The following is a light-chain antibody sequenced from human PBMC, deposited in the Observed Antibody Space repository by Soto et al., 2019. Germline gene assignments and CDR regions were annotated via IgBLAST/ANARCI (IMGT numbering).Light chain of an antibody. Sequence: QSVLTQPAYVSGSPGQSITISCTGTSSDVGGYNYVSWYQQHPGKAPKLMIYDVSNRPSGVSNRFSGSKSGNTASLTISGLQAEDEADYYCSSYTSSSTSWVFGGGTKLTVL. CDR1: SSDVGGYNY. CDR3: SSYTSSSTSWV. J-gene: IGLJ3*02. CDR2: DVS. V-gene: IGLV2-14*01.